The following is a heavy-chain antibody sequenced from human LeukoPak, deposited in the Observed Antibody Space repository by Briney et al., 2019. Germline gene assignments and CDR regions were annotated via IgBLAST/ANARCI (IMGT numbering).Heavy chain of an antibody. CDR3: ARGKRDYYDSSGYCDP. J-gene: IGHJ5*02. CDR1: GYTFTGYY. D-gene: IGHD3-22*01. Sequence: ASVKVSCKASGYTFTGYYMHWVRQAPGQGLEWMGWINPNSGGTNYAQKFQGRVTMTRDTSTSTVYMELSSLRSEDTAVYYCARGKRDYYDSSGYCDPWGQGTLVTVSS. CDR2: INPNSGGT. V-gene: IGHV1-2*02.